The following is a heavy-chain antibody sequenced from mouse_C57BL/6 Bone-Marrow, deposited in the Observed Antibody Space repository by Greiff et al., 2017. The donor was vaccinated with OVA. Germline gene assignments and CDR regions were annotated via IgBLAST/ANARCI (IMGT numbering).Heavy chain of an antibody. J-gene: IGHJ4*01. CDR1: GYSFTSYG. CDR3: ARSHYYAMDY. CDR2: IYPRSGNT. V-gene: IGHV1-81*01. Sequence: QVQLQQSGAELARPGASVKLSCKASGYSFTSYGISWVKQRTGQGLEWIGEIYPRSGNTYYNEKFKGKATLTADKSSSTAYMELRSLTSEDSAVYFCARSHYYAMDYWGQGTSVTVSS.